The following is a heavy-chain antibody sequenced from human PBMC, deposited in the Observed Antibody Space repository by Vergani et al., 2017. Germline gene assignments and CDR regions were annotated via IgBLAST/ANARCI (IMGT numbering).Heavy chain of an antibody. CDR2: MTPNSGNT. D-gene: IGHD6-13*01. CDR1: GYTFTTYD. J-gene: IGHJ6*02. V-gene: IGHV1-8*01. Sequence: QVQLVQSGAEVKKPGASVKVSCKASGYTFTTYDINWVRQAPGQGPEWMGWMTPNSGNTGYAQKFQGRATMTSDTSISTAYMELSSLESEDTAVYYCAKDSAAGTFDYYYGMDVWGQGTTVTVSS. CDR3: AKDSAAGTFDYYYGMDV.